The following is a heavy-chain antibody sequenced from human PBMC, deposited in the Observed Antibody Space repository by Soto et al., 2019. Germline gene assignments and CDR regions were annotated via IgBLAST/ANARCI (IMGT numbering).Heavy chain of an antibody. CDR1: GFTFNNYA. D-gene: IGHD5-12*01. V-gene: IGHV3-23*01. J-gene: IGHJ4*02. CDR2: IRGSGGST. CDR3: ARIYYAYDYNYAF. Sequence: VQLLESGGGVVQRGGSLRLSCAASGFTFNNYAINWVRQAHGKGLEWVSGIRGSGGSTYYADSVKGRFTISRDNSKNTLYLQMHSLKAEDTAVYYCARIYYAYDYNYAFWGQGTLVAVS.